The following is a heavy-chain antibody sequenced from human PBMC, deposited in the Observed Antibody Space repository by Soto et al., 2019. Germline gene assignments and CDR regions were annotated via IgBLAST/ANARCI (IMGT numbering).Heavy chain of an antibody. D-gene: IGHD3-22*01. V-gene: IGHV3-23*01. CDR3: AKDLSSLGWLALGAPFDS. Sequence: GSLRLSCAASGFTFSSYAMNWVRQAPGKGLEWVSSVSSNGRNTYYADPVKGRFAAARDKSKNALFLQLVSLRVEATAIYYCAKDLSSLGWLALGAPFDSWGPGTLVTVSS. CDR1: GFTFSSYA. CDR2: VSSNGRNT. J-gene: IGHJ4*02.